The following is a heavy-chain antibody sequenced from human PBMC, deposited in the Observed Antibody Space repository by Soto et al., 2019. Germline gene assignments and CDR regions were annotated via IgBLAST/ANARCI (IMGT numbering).Heavy chain of an antibody. CDR2: IIPMFGTA. D-gene: IGHD2-2*01. Sequence: QVQLVQSGAEVKKPGASVKVSCKASGYTLTGYYMHWVRQAPGQGLEWLGGIIPMFGTAIYAQKFQGRVTITADESTSTAYMELSSLRSEDTAVYYCARALIPASNPSGMDVWGQGTTVTVSS. CDR1: GYTLTGYY. V-gene: IGHV1-69*01. CDR3: ARALIPASNPSGMDV. J-gene: IGHJ6*02.